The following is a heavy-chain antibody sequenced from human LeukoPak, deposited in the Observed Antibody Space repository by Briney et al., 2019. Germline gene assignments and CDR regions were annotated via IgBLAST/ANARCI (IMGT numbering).Heavy chain of an antibody. V-gene: IGHV4-61*02. CDR3: ARDDMKRGSGITYYYYMDV. J-gene: IGHJ6*03. CDR1: GGSISSGSYY. D-gene: IGHD3-10*01. Sequence: NPSETLSLTCTVSGGSISSGSYYWSWIRQPAGKGLEWIGRIYTSGSTNYNPSLKSRVTMSVDTSKNQFSLKLSSLTAADTAVYYCARDDMKRGSGITYYYYMDVWGKGTTVTVSS. CDR2: IYTSGST.